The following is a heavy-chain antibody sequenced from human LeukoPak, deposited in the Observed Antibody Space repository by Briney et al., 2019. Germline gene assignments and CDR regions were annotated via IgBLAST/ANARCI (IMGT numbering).Heavy chain of an antibody. Sequence: SETLSLTCTVSGGSVSSSEYYCDWIRQPPGKGLEWIGEINHSGSTNYNPSLKSRVTISVDTSKNQFSLKLSSVTAADTAVYYCARVVAAAGNVGDYWGQGTLVTVSS. D-gene: IGHD6-13*01. CDR1: GGSVSSSEYY. J-gene: IGHJ4*02. CDR2: INHSGST. CDR3: ARVVAAAGNVGDY. V-gene: IGHV4-39*07.